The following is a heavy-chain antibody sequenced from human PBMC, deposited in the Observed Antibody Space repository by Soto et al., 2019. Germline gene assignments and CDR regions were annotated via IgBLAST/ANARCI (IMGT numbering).Heavy chain of an antibody. J-gene: IGHJ3*02. CDR2: IRTSDDAT. CDR1: GFAFTNSV. Sequence: VQLLESGGGLVQPGGPLRLSCAASGFAFTNSVMAWVRQAPGQGLEWVSTIRTSDDATHYADSVKGRFTISKDRSKNMLYLQLNSLRAEDTAVYYCAKEGYSSGVAGAFDIWGQGTTVTVSS. CDR3: AKEGYSSGVAGAFDI. V-gene: IGHV3-23*01. D-gene: IGHD2-15*01.